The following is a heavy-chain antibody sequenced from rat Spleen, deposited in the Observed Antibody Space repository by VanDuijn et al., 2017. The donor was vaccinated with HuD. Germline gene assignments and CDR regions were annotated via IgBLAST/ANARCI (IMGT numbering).Heavy chain of an antibody. CDR3: ARRDGYPNYVMDA. D-gene: IGHD1-12*03. V-gene: IGHV5-29*01. J-gene: IGHJ4*01. Sequence: EVQLVESDGGLVQPGRSLKLSCAASGFTFSDYYMAWVRQTPTKGLGWVATINYDGSSTYYRDSVKGRFTISRDNAKNTLYLQMDSLMSEDTATYYCARRDGYPNYVMDAWGQGASVTVSS. CDR2: INYDGSST. CDR1: GFTFSDYY.